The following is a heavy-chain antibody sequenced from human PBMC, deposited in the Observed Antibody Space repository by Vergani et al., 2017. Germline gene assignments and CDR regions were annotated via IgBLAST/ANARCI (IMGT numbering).Heavy chain of an antibody. V-gene: IGHV1-2*02. CDR1: GYTLSRYS. Sequence: QVQLVQSGSELKKPGASVKVSCKASGYTLSRYSIYWVRQAPGQGLEWMGWINPNSGGTNYAQKFQGRVTMTRDTSISTAYMELSRLRSDDTAVYYCARNYGDYVDGMDVWGQGTTVTVSS. CDR2: INPNSGGT. J-gene: IGHJ6*02. CDR3: ARNYGDYVDGMDV. D-gene: IGHD4-17*01.